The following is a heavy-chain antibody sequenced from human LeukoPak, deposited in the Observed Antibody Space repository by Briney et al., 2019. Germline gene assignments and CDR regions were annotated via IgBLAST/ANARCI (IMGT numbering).Heavy chain of an antibody. CDR3: AREGRGGSFDY. CDR2: ISYDGSNK. CDR1: GFTFSSYA. V-gene: IGHV3-30*01. J-gene: IGHJ4*02. Sequence: GGSLRLSCAASGFTFSSYAMHWVRQAPGKGLEWVAVISYDGSNKYYADSVKGRFTISRDNSKNTLYLQMNSLRAEDTAVYYCAREGRGGSFDYWGQGTLVTVSS.